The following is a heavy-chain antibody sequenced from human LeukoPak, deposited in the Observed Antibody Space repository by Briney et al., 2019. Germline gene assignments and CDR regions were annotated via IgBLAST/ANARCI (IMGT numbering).Heavy chain of an antibody. V-gene: IGHV3-7*01. CDR1: GFTFSSYW. D-gene: IGHD2-2*01. CDR2: IKQDGSEK. J-gene: IGHJ4*02. Sequence: GGSLRLSCAASGFTFSSYWMSWVRQAPGKGLEWVANIKQDGSEKYYVDSVKGRFTISRDNSKNTLYLQMNSLRAEDTAVYYCAKVLVPAAIGGIDYWGQGTLVTVSS. CDR3: AKVLVPAAIGGIDY.